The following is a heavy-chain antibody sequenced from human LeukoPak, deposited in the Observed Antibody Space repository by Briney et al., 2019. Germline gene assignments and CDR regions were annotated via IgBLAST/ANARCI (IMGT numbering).Heavy chain of an antibody. CDR3: ARDRLEAVAGTRRFDY. Sequence: GGSLRLSCAASGFTFSNFGMHWVRQAPGKGLEWVAFTFFNGNSNYYADSVRGRFTISRDNSKNTLYLQMNSLRPEDTAVYSCARDRLEAVAGTRRFDYWGQGILVTVSS. CDR1: GFTFSNFG. J-gene: IGHJ4*02. CDR2: TFFNGNSN. D-gene: IGHD6-19*01. V-gene: IGHV3-30*02.